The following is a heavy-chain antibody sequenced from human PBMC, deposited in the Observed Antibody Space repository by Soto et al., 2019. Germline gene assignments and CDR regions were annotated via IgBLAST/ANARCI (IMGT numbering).Heavy chain of an antibody. CDR1: VGTISSESW. V-gene: IGHV4-4*02. CDR2: IHHSGSA. CDR3: ARVEFGRFGAY. D-gene: IGHD3-10*01. J-gene: IGHJ4*02. Sequence: PSETLSLTCSVSVGTISSESWWSCVRQPPGKGLEWIGEIHHSGSANYNPSLKSRVTLSIDKSKNQFSLELTSVTAADTAVYYCARVEFGRFGAYWGPGTPVTVSS.